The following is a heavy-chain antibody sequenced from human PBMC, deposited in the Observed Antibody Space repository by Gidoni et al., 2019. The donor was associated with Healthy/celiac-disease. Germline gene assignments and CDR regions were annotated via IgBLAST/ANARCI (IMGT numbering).Heavy chain of an antibody. CDR2: IYHSGST. J-gene: IGHJ4*02. V-gene: IGHV4-4*02. D-gene: IGHD3-16*01. CDR1: GGSISSSNW. CDR3: ARDKMSYIWGSYSYYFDY. Sequence: QVQLQESGPGLVKPSGTLSLTCAVSGGSISSSNWWSWGRQPPGKGLEWIGEIYHSGSTKYNPSLKSRVTISVDKSKNQFSLKLSSVTAADTAVYYCARDKMSYIWGSYSYYFDYWGQGTLVTVSS.